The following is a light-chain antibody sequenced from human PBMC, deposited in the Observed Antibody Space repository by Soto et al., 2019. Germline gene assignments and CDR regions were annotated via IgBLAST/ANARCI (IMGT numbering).Light chain of an antibody. CDR3: QQYGSSPSIT. Sequence: ESVLTPSPGTLSFSPGESATLSCRASQSVSSSYLAWYQQKPGQAPRLLIYGASSRATGIPDRFSGSGSGTDFTLTISRLEPEDFAVYYCQQYGSSPSITFGQGTRLEIK. V-gene: IGKV3-20*01. CDR2: GAS. CDR1: QSVSSSY. J-gene: IGKJ5*01.